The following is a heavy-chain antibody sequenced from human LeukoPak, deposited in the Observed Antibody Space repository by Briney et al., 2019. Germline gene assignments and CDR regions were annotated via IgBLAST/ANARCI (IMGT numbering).Heavy chain of an antibody. CDR2: INHSGST. V-gene: IGHV4-34*01. Sequence: SETLSLTCAVYGGSFSGYYWSWIRQPPGKGLEWIGEINHSGSTNYNPSLKSRVTISVDTSKNQFSLKLSSVTAADMAVYYCASGRPEIVVVPAGALDPWGQGTLVTVSS. CDR1: GGSFSGYY. CDR3: ASGRPEIVVVPAGALDP. D-gene: IGHD2-2*01. J-gene: IGHJ5*02.